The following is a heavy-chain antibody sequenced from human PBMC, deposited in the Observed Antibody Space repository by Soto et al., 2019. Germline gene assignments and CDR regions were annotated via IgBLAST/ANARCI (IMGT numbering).Heavy chain of an antibody. V-gene: IGHV3-15*01. CDR3: RTQWLD. Sequence: EVQLVESGGGLVKPGGSLRLSCAASGFIFSNAWMSWVRQAPGKGLEWVGLIKKKADGGTTVYAAPLKGRFTISRDDSKNTLYLQMSSLKTEDTAVYYCRTQWLDWGQGTLVTVSS. CDR1: GFIFSNAW. J-gene: IGHJ4*02. D-gene: IGHD6-19*01. CDR2: IKKKADGGTT.